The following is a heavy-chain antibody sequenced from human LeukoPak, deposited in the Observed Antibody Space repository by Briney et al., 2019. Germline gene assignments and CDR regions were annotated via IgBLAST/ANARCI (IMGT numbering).Heavy chain of an antibody. D-gene: IGHD3-3*01. CDR2: IYYSGST. V-gene: IGHV4-39*07. J-gene: IGHJ5*02. CDR1: GGSISSSSCY. CDR3: ARVGNPLVTVFAWFDP. Sequence: SETLSLTCTVSGGSISSSSCYWGWIRQPPGKGLEWIGSIYYSGSTNYNPSLKSRVTISVDTSKNQFSLKLSSVTAADTAVYYCARVGNPLVTVFAWFDPWGQGTLVTVSS.